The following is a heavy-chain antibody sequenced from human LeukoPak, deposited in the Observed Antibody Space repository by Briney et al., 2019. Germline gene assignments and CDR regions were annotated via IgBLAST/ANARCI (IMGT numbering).Heavy chain of an antibody. CDR1: GYTFTGYY. V-gene: IGHV1-2*02. Sequence: ASVKVSCKASGYTFTGYYMHWVRQAPGQGLEWMGWINPNSGGANSAQKFQGRVTMTRDTSISTVYMELSSLRSDNTAVYYCARRGELGHWGQGTLVTVSS. J-gene: IGHJ4*02. D-gene: IGHD1-7*01. CDR2: INPNSGGA. CDR3: ARRGELGH.